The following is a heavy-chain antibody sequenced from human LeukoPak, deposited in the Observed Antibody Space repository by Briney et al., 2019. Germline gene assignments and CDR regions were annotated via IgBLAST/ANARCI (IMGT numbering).Heavy chain of an antibody. CDR1: GFTFTLYW. CDR3: SNGIYGPSY. J-gene: IGHJ4*02. CDR2: INQDESQQ. Sequence: PGGSLRLSCTTSGFTFTLYWMAWIRQSPGKGLEWVTNINQDESQQYYLESVEGRFTVSRDNARNSVYLHMNNLRVEDTAVYYCSNGIYGPSYWGRGTLVTVSS. D-gene: IGHD2/OR15-2a*01. V-gene: IGHV3-7*01.